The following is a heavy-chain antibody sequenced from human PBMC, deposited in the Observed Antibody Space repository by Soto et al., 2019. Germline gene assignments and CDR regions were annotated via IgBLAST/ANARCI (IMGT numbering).Heavy chain of an antibody. V-gene: IGHV4-31*03. CDR2: IYYSGST. D-gene: IGHD6-6*01. Sequence: LSLTCTVSGGSISSGGYYWSWIRQHPGKGLEWIGYIYYSGSTYYNPSLKSRVTISVDTSKNQFSLKLSSVTAADTAVYYCARDMRYSSSPGWFDPWGQGTLVTVSS. CDR3: ARDMRYSSSPGWFDP. J-gene: IGHJ5*02. CDR1: GGSISSGGYY.